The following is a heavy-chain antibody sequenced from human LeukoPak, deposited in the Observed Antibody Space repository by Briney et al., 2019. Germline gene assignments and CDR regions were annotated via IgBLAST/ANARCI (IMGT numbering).Heavy chain of an antibody. V-gene: IGHV1-69*06. Sequence: GASVKVSCKASGGTFSSYAISWVRQAPGQGLEWMGGIIPIFGTANYAQKFQGRVTITADKSTSTAYMELSSLRSEDTAVYYCARVNDPHGWYSAFDIWGQGTMVTVSS. J-gene: IGHJ3*02. CDR1: GGTFSSYA. D-gene: IGHD6-19*01. CDR3: ARVNDPHGWYSAFDI. CDR2: IIPIFGTA.